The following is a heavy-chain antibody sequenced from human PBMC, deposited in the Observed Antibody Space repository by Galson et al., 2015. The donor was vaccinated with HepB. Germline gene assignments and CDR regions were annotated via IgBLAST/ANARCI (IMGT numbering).Heavy chain of an antibody. J-gene: IGHJ4*02. Sequence: SLRLSCAASGFTFRSYGIHWVRQAPGKGLEWVSFIPYDGSNKYFADSVKGRFTISRDNSKNTLYLQMNNLRAEDTAVYYCANPQPAGFSSGWSGGYWGQGTLVTVSS. CDR3: ANPQPAGFSSGWSGGY. CDR1: GFTFRSYG. D-gene: IGHD6-19*01. CDR2: IPYDGSNK. V-gene: IGHV3-30*02.